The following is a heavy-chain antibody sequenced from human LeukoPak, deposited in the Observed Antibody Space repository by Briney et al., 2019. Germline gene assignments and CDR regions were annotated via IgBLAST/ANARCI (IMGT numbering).Heavy chain of an antibody. D-gene: IGHD3-9*01. Sequence: SETLSLTCTVSGGSISSYYWSWIRQPPGKGLEWIGYIYYSGSTNYNPSLKSRVTISVDTSKNQFSLRLSSVTAADTAVYYCARGVGDYDILTGYYRPYYYYYYMDVWGKGTTVTVSS. V-gene: IGHV4-59*01. J-gene: IGHJ6*03. CDR3: ARGVGDYDILTGYYRPYYYYYYMDV. CDR2: IYYSGST. CDR1: GGSISSYY.